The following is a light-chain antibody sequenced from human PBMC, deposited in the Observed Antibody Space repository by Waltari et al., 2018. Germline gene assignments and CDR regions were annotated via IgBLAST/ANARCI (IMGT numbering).Light chain of an antibody. CDR1: SSNVGSNP. Sequence: QSVLTQPPSASGTPGQRVTISCSGSSSNVGSNPVNWYQQLPGTAPKRLIYNNNRRPSGVSDRFSGSKSGTSASLAISGLQSEDEADYHCAAWGGGQIGHYVFGTGTKVTVL. V-gene: IGLV1-44*01. J-gene: IGLJ1*01. CDR2: NNN. CDR3: AAWGGGQIGHYV.